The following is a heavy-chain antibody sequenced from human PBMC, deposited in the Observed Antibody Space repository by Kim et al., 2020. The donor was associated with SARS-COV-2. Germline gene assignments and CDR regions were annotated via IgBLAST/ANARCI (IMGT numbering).Heavy chain of an antibody. J-gene: IGHJ4*02. Sequence: GGSLRLSCATSGFTFSTYGMIWVRQTPGKGLEWVAVISHDGIKEYYPDSAKGRFTISRDNSKNTLYLQMDILRADDAAVDDCSTQIVACTDYWGQGTLVT. D-gene: IGHD3-22*01. CDR2: ISHDGIKE. CDR3: STQIVACTDY. V-gene: IGHV3-30*03. CDR1: GFTFSTYG.